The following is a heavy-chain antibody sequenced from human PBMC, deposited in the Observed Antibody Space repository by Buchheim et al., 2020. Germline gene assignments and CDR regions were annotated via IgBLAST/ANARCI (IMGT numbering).Heavy chain of an antibody. D-gene: IGHD5-24*01. Sequence: QITLKESGPTVVKPRQTLTLTCSVSGFSLTTRELGVGWIRQPPGKALEWLATLYSDDDERYSPSLRSRLSIYRASSTNDVVLTLTNVDPLDTATYFCARYNMWTYYFDKWGQG. CDR1: GFSLTTRELG. CDR3: ARYNMWTYYFDK. CDR2: LYSDDDE. V-gene: IGHV2-5*02. J-gene: IGHJ4*02.